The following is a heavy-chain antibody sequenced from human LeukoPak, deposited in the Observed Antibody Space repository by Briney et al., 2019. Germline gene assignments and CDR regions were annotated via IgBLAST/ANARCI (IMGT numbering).Heavy chain of an antibody. D-gene: IGHD6-6*01. J-gene: IGHJ4*02. CDR2: IYHSGGT. Sequence: PSETLSLTCAVSGGSISSSTNWWSWVRQPPGKGLEWIGEIYHSGGTNYNPSLKSRITISVDKSQNQFSLKVNSLTAADTAVYYCARAEYSSFFFDYWGQGTLVTVSS. CDR3: ARAEYSSFFFDY. V-gene: IGHV4-4*02. CDR1: GGSISSSTNW.